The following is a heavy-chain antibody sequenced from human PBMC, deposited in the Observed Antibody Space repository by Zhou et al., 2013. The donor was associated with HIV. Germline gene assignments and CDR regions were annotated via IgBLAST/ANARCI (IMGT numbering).Heavy chain of an antibody. CDR1: GYTLSELS. CDR2: FDREDDAV. V-gene: IGHV1-24*01. D-gene: IGHD1-1*01. J-gene: IGHJ3*01. CDR3: ATDRQLDQNLENGLHV. Sequence: QVHLVQSGTEVKKPGASVIVSCKVSGYTLSELSIHWVRQSPGKGLEWMGRFDREDDAVSLPQDLQNRVVMFADSSTDTAYLQLRSLTSDDTALYYCATDRQLDQNLENGLHVWGQGTLISVSS.